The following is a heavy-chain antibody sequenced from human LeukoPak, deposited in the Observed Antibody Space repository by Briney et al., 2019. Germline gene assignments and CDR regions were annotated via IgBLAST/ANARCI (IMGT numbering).Heavy chain of an antibody. CDR1: GFSFSYYG. J-gene: IGHJ2*01. V-gene: IGHV3-33*01. D-gene: IGHD4/OR15-4a*01. Sequence: GGSLRLSCAASGFSFSYYGMHWVRQAPGKGLEWVSILWYDGSDIFYADSVKGRFTISRDNSKNTLWLQMNSLRAEDTAVYYCAGGGAVDYGATYWYFDLWGRGTLVTVSS. CDR3: AGGGAVDYGATYWYFDL. CDR2: LWYDGSDI.